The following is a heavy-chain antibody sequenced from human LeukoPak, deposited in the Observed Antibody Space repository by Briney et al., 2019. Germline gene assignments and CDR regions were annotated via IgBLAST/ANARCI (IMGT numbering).Heavy chain of an antibody. V-gene: IGHV2-5*02. CDR3: ALRKIFVVPDAIDI. Sequence: SGPSLTHIIPTLTLSCTFSWFSRNTRGAGVGWIRQPPGKALEWLALIYWDNDKRYSAPLKSRLTITKDTSKTQVVLTVTNMDPVDTATYYWALRKIFVVPDAIDISGGGTMVTVSS. CDR1: WFSRNTRGAG. CDR2: IYWDNDK. J-gene: IGHJ3*02. D-gene: IGHD2/OR15-2a*01.